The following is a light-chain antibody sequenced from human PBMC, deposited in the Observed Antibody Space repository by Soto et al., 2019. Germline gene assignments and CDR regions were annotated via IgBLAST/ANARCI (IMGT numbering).Light chain of an antibody. Sequence: QSALTQPPSVSEAPGQRVTISCTGSSSNIGAGYEAHWYQQVPGTAPKLLIYENNNRPSGVPDRFSGSKSGTSASLAITGLQAEDEAEYYCHSYDSSLSGYVFGTGTKVTVL. V-gene: IGLV1-40*01. J-gene: IGLJ1*01. CDR3: HSYDSSLSGYV. CDR2: ENN. CDR1: SSNIGAGYE.